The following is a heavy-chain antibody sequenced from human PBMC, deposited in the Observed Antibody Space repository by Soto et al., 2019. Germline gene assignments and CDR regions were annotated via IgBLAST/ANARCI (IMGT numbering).Heavy chain of an antibody. CDR3: ARPFYGDHGIVDY. J-gene: IGHJ4*02. CDR2: ISGYNGNT. Sequence: QVQLVQSGAEVKKPGASVKVSCRASGYTFKNYGIIWVRQAPGQGLEWMGWISGYNGNTKYAQKFQGRVSMTRDTSKTTGYMELRSLRSDDTAVYYCARPFYGDHGIVDYWGQGTLVTVSS. D-gene: IGHD4-17*01. V-gene: IGHV1-18*01. CDR1: GYTFKNYG.